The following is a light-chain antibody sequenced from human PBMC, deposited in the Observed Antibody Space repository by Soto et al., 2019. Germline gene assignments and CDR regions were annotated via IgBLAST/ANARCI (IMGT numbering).Light chain of an antibody. CDR1: QSISSW. CDR2: KAS. Sequence: DIQMTQSPSTLSASVGDRVTITCRASQSISSWLAWYQQKPGKAPKLLIYKASSLESGVPSRFSGSGSGTEFTLTISSLQPDDFATYYFGTFGQGTKVEIK. CDR3: GT. V-gene: IGKV1-5*03. J-gene: IGKJ1*01.